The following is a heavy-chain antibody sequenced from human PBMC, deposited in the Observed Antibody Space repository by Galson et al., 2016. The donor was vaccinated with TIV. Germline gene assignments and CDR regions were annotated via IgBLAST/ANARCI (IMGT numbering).Heavy chain of an antibody. V-gene: IGHV4-30-4*08. Sequence: TLSLTCTVSAISCDSYYWSWIRQPAGKGLEWIGYIYYSGRTHYNPSLKSRGTISVDTSKNQFSLKLSAVTAADTAVCYCAREGCGGGPTWAIDYSGQGTLSPSP. CDR1: AISCDSYY. CDR2: IYYSGRT. J-gene: IGHJ4*02. CDR3: AREGCGGGPTWAIDY. D-gene: IGHD2-21*01.